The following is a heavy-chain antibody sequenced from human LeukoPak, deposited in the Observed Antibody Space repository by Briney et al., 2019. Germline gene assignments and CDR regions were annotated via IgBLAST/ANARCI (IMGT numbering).Heavy chain of an antibody. V-gene: IGHV1-2*02. D-gene: IGHD5-18*01. CDR2: INPNRGGT. CDR1: GYTLTGYY. J-gene: IGHJ4*02. Sequence: ASVKVSCKASGYTLTGYYMHWVRQAPGQGLEWMGWINPNRGGTNYAQKFQGRVTMTRDTSISTAYMELSRLRSDDTAVYYCATLDTAMVTSAAIDYWGQGTLVTVSS. CDR3: ATLDTAMVTSAAIDY.